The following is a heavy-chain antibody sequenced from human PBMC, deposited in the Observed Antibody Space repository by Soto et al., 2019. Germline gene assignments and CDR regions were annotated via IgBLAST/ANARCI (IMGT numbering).Heavy chain of an antibody. D-gene: IGHD3-3*01. CDR2: ISYDGSNK. J-gene: IGHJ6*02. V-gene: IGHV3-30-3*01. Sequence: QVQLVESGGGVVQPGRSLRLSCAASGFTFSSYAMHWVRQAPGKGLEWVAVISYDGSNKYYADSVKGRFTISRDNSKNTLYLQMNSLRAEDTAVYYCARETPEYDFWSGYGPYSMDVWGQGTTVTVSS. CDR1: GFTFSSYA. CDR3: ARETPEYDFWSGYGPYSMDV.